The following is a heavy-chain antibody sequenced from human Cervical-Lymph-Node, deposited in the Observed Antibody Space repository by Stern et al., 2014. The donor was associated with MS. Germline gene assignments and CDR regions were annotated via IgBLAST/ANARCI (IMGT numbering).Heavy chain of an antibody. CDR3: TTDEGDWFDP. V-gene: IGHV3-15*01. J-gene: IGHJ5*02. CDR1: GFTFSKAW. D-gene: IGHD3-16*01. CDR2: IKSKTDGGTT. Sequence: EVQLVESGGGLVKPGGSLRLSCAASGFTFSKAWMSWVRQAPGKGLEWVGRIKSKTDGGTTDYAAPVKGRFTISRNDSKNTLYLQMNSLKTEDTAVYYVTTDEGDWFDPWGQGTLVTVSS.